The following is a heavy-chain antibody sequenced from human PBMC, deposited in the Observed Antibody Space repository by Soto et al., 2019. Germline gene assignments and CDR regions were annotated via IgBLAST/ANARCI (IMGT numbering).Heavy chain of an antibody. V-gene: IGHV3-23*01. J-gene: IGHJ6*03. Sequence: GGSLRLSCAASGFTFSSYAMSWVRQAPGKGLEWVSAISGSGGSTYYADSVKGRFTISRDNSKNTLSLQMNSLRAEDTAVYYCARLLGDYYYYYMDVWGKGTTVTVSS. CDR3: ARLLGDYYYYYMDV. D-gene: IGHD2-15*01. CDR1: GFTFSSYA. CDR2: ISGSGGST.